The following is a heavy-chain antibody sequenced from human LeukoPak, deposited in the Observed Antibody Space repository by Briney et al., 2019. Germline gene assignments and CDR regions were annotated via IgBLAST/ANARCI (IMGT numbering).Heavy chain of an antibody. D-gene: IGHD6-13*01. CDR3: ATYSGSSGRGVDP. CDR1: GYSFSNFD. Sequence: ASVRVSCKASGYSFSNFDINWVRQAPGQGLEWMGWMNANSGNTGYAQKFQGRVTMTSDTSKSTAYMELSSLTSEDTAVYFCATYSGSSGRGVDPWGQGTLVTVSS. CDR2: MNANSGNT. J-gene: IGHJ5*02. V-gene: IGHV1-8*01.